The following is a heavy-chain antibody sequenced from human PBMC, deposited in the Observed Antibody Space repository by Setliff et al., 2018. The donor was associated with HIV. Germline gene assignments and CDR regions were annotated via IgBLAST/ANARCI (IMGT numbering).Heavy chain of an antibody. CDR3: ATRVYYYDSNKVLREEGFDP. CDR2: IYYTGST. CDR1: GGSFTNGGSFSHYF. J-gene: IGHJ5*02. V-gene: IGHV4-39*01. Sequence: ETLSLTCTVYGGSFTNGGSFSHYFCAWIRQSPGKGLEWIGTIYYTGSTNYNPSLKSRVTISIDTSKNQFSLNLTSVTAADTAVYFCATRVYYYDSNKVLREEGFDPWGQGTLVTVSS. D-gene: IGHD3-22*01.